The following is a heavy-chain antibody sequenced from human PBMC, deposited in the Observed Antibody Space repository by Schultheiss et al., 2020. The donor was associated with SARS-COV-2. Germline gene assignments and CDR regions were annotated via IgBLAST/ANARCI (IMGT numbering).Heavy chain of an antibody. CDR3: ASFVSYYYYMDV. Sequence: SETLSLTCTVSGGSISGYYWNWIRQPPGKGLEWIGIVYYTGNTFYNPSLNSRVTISLDTSKSQFSLKLGSVTASDTAVYYCASFVSYYYYMDVWGKGTTVTVSS. J-gene: IGHJ6*03. V-gene: IGHV4-59*08. CDR2: VYYTGNT. CDR1: GGSISGYY. D-gene: IGHD3-3*01.